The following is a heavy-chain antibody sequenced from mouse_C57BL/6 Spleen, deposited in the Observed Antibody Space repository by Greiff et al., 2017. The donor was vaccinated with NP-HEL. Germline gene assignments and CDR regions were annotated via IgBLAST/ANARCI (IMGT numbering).Heavy chain of an antibody. CDR3: ARRGIGRYLYFDD. CDR2: IDPSDSET. CDR1: GYTFTSYW. V-gene: IGHV1-52*01. Sequence: QVQLQQPGAELVRPWSSVKLSCKASGYTFTSYWMHWVKQRPIQGLEWIGNIDPSDSETHYNQKFKDKATLTVDKSSSTAYMQLSSLRSEDSAVDYYARRGIGRYLYFDDWGTGTPVTVSS. J-gene: IGHJ1*03. D-gene: IGHD3-3*01.